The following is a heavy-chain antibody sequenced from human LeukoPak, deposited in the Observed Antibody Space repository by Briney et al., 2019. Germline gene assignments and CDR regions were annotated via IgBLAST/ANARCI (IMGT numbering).Heavy chain of an antibody. D-gene: IGHD3-10*01. V-gene: IGHV1-2*02. J-gene: IGHJ4*02. CDR1: GYTFTGYY. CDR2: INPNSGGT. CDR3: AAASFGEYSLVYFDY. Sequence: ASVKVSCKASGYTFTGYYMHWVRQAPGQGLEWMGWINPNSGGTNYAQKFQGRVTMTRDTSISTAYMELSRLRSDDTAVYYCAAASFGEYSLVYFDYWGQGTLVTVSS.